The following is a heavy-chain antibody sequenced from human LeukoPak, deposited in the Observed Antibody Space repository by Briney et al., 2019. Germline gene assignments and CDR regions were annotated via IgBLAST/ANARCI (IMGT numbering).Heavy chain of an antibody. CDR1: GGSISSGSYY. D-gene: IGHD3-9*01. V-gene: IGHV4-61*02. CDR3: ARGAYYDILTGYYNPSPFDY. J-gene: IGHJ4*02. CDR2: IYTSGRT. Sequence: PSETLSLTCTVSGGSISSGSYYWSWIRQPAGKGLEWIGRIYTSGRTNYNPSLKSRVTISVDTSKNQFSLKLSSVTAADTAVYYCARGAYYDILTGYYNPSPFDYWGQGTLVTVSS.